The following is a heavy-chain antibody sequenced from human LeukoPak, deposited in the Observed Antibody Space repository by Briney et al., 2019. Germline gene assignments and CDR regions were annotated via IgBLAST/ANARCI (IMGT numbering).Heavy chain of an antibody. CDR1: GFIFSDYG. CDR2: IHSDSTII. CDR3: ARVGTASTTNNWFDP. J-gene: IGHJ5*02. D-gene: IGHD1-7*01. Sequence: PGGSLRLSCVVSGFIFSDYGMNWVRQAPGKGLEWISLIHSDSTIIHYADSVKGRFTISRDNAKNSLYLDMNSLQAEDTAIYYCARVGTASTTNNWFDPWGQGTLVTVSP. V-gene: IGHV3-48*01.